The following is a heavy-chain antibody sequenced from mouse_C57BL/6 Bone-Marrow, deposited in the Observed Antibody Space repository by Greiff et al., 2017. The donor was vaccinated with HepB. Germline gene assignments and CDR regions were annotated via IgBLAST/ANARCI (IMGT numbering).Heavy chain of an antibody. CDR3: ARNEYGGYYQAWFAY. J-gene: IGHJ3*01. V-gene: IGHV1-69*01. CDR1: GYTFTSYW. CDR2: IDPSDSYT. Sequence: QVHVKQPGAELVMPGASVKLSCKASGYTFTSYWMHWVKQRPGQGLEWIGEIDPSDSYTNYNQKFKGKSTLTVDKSSSTAYMQLSSLTSEDSAVYYCARNEYGGYYQAWFAYWGQGTRVTVSA. D-gene: IGHD2-3*01.